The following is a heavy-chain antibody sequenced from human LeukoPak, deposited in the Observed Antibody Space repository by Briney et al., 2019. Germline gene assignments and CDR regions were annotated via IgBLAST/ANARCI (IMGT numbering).Heavy chain of an antibody. Sequence: SETLSLTCTVSGGSISSYYWSWIRQPPGKGLEWIGYIYYSGSTNYNPSLKSRVTISVDTSKNQFSLKLTSVTAADTAVYYCARDKYGYSSSWYPYYYYGMDVWGQGTTVTVSS. V-gene: IGHV4-59*01. J-gene: IGHJ6*02. D-gene: IGHD6-13*01. CDR3: ARDKYGYSSSWYPYYYYGMDV. CDR1: GGSISSYY. CDR2: IYYSGST.